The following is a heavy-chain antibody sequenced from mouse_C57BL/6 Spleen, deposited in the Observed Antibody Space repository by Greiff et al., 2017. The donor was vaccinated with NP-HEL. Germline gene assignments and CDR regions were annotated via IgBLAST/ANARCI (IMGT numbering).Heavy chain of an antibody. CDR3: ARGRTWYDYDGYAMDY. Sequence: EVQLQESGPGLVKPSQSLSLTCSVTGYSITSGYYWNWIRQFPGNKLEWMGYISYDGSNNYNPSLKNRISITRDTSKNQFFLKLNSVTTEDTATYYCARGRTWYDYDGYAMDYWGQGTSVTVSS. CDR1: GYSITSGYY. CDR2: ISYDGSN. V-gene: IGHV3-6*01. D-gene: IGHD2-4*01. J-gene: IGHJ4*01.